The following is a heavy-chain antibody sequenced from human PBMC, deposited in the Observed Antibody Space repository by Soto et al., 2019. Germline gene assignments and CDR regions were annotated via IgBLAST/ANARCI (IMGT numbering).Heavy chain of an antibody. CDR2: INAGNGNT. J-gene: IGHJ3*02. CDR1: GYTFTSYA. D-gene: IGHD2-2*01. CDR3: AREWGVCSSTSCYGGAFDI. V-gene: IGHV1-3*01. Sequence: QVQLVQSGAEVKKPGASVKVSCKASGYTFTSYAMHWVRQAPGQRLEWMGWINAGNGNTKYSQKFQGRVTITRDTSASTAYMELSSLRSEDTAVYYCAREWGVCSSTSCYGGAFDIWGQGTMVTVSS.